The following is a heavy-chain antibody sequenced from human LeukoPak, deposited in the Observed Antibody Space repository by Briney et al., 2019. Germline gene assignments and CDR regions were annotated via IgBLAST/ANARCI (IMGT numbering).Heavy chain of an antibody. CDR3: AREGIAVGGLGY. CDR2: IIPIFGTA. Sequence: SSVKVSXKASGGIFSSYAISWVRQAPGQGLEWMGRIIPIFGTANYAQKFQGRVTITTDESTSTAYMELSSLRSEDTAVYYCAREGIAVGGLGYWGQGTLVTVSS. J-gene: IGHJ4*02. CDR1: GGIFSSYA. V-gene: IGHV1-69*05. D-gene: IGHD6-19*01.